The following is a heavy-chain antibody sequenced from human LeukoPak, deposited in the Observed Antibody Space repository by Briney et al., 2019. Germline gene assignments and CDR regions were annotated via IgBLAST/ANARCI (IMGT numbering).Heavy chain of an antibody. CDR3: ARDAAGYDP. D-gene: IGHD6-13*01. Sequence: GGSLRLSCAASGFTFNTFWMSWVRQTPGKGLEWVANIKEDGTRKYYVDSVKGRFTISRDNAENSLYLQMNSLRAEDTAVYYCARDAAGYDPWGQGTLVTVSS. J-gene: IGHJ5*02. V-gene: IGHV3-7*01. CDR2: IKEDGTRK. CDR1: GFTFNTFW.